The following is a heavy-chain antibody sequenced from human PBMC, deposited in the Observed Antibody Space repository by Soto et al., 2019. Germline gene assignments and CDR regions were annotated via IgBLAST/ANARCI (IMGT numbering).Heavy chain of an antibody. V-gene: IGHV3-30*18. CDR3: AKKKGYCNGGSCYYMDV. CDR1: GFTFSNYG. CDR2: ISHDGSNK. D-gene: IGHD2-15*01. Sequence: QVQLVESGGGVVQPGRSLRLTCAASGFTFSNYGMHWVSQPPGKGLEWVAGISHDGSNKFYADSVKGRFTISRDNSKEILYLQMNSLGAEDKALYYCAKKKGYCNGGSCYYMDVWGKGTTVTVSS. J-gene: IGHJ6*03.